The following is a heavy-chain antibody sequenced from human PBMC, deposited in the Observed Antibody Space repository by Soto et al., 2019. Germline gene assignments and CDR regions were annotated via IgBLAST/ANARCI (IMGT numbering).Heavy chain of an antibody. CDR2: ISYDGSKK. V-gene: IGHV3-30*18. CDR3: AKAAATYYCSGGYCYNYYFDS. D-gene: IGHD2-15*01. Sequence: PGGSLRLSCAASGFTFSNYDMHWVRQAPGEGLEWVAVISYDGSKKYYADSVRGRFTISRDNSKNTLYLQMNSLRADDTAVCYCAKAAATYYCSGGYCYNYYFDSWGQGTLVTVSS. J-gene: IGHJ4*02. CDR1: GFTFSNYD.